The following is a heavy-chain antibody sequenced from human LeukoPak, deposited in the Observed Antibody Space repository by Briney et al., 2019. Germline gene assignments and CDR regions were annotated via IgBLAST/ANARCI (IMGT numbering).Heavy chain of an antibody. CDR1: GYTFTGYY. V-gene: IGHV1-2*02. CDR2: INPNSGGT. J-gene: IGHJ5*02. Sequence: ASVKVSCKASGYTFTGYYMHWVRQAPGQGLEWMGWINPNSGGTNYAQKFQGRVTVTRDTSISTAYMELSSLRSEDTAVYYCARDNSVEDTAWWFDPWGQGTLVTVSS. D-gene: IGHD4-23*01. CDR3: ARDNSVEDTAWWFDP.